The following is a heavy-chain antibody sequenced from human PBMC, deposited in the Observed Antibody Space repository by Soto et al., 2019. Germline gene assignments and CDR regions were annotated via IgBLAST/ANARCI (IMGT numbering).Heavy chain of an antibody. CDR3: AKDRRDSSGWATLDY. J-gene: IGHJ4*02. D-gene: IGHD6-19*01. CDR2: ISWDGGRT. Sequence: PGGSLRLPCATCGFPLDDYIIHWSRHVPVKVLEWVSLISWDGGRTYYADSVKGRFTISRDNSKNSLYLQMNSLRTEDTALYHCAKDRRDSSGWATLDYWGQGTLVTVSS. V-gene: IGHV3-43*01. CDR1: GFPLDDYI.